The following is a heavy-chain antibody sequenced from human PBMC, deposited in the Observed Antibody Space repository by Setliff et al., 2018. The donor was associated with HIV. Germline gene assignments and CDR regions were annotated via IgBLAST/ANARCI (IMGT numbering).Heavy chain of an antibody. D-gene: IGHD3-22*01. CDR3: ARSRTSSGYYGVTGYGMGV. CDR2: IFGSGIT. CDR1: GFSISSDGFY. Sequence: SETLSLTCTLSGFSISSDGFYWNWIRQRPGKGLEWIGYIFGSGITYYNPSLKSRLRISIDTSANQFSVELSSVTAADTAVYYCARSRTSSGYYGVTGYGMGVWGQGTTVTVSS. J-gene: IGHJ6*02. V-gene: IGHV4-31*03.